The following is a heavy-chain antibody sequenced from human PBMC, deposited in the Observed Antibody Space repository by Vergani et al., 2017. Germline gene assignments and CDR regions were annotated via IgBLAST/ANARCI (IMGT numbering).Heavy chain of an antibody. CDR1: GGSISSYY. V-gene: IGHV4-59*01. D-gene: IGHD4-17*01. Sequence: QVQLQESGPGLVKPSETLSLTCTVSGGSISSYYWSWIRQPPGKGLEWIGYINYSGSTNYNPSLKSRVTISVDTSKNQFSLKLSSVTAADTSLYYCARPDNYGYYVPFDYWGQGTLVTVSS. CDR2: INYSGST. CDR3: ARPDNYGYYVPFDY. J-gene: IGHJ4*02.